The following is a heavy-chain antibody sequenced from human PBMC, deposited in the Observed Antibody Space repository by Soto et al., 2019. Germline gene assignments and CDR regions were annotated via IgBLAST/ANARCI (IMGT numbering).Heavy chain of an antibody. Sequence: GGSLRLSCAASGFAFANYEMHWVRQAPGKGLDWVAYINGGGDVKYYADSVEGRFTISRDNAKNALFLQMDNLRAEDTAIYYCARLSGDGFWKSYSPYNLFESWGQGALVTVSS. CDR2: INGGGDVK. J-gene: IGHJ5*01. V-gene: IGHV3-48*03. D-gene: IGHD3-3*01. CDR1: GFAFANYE. CDR3: ARLSGDGFWKSYSPYNLFES.